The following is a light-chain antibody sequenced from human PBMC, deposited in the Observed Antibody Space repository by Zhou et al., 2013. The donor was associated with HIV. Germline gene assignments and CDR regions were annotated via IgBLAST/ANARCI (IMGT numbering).Light chain of an antibody. Sequence: DIQMTQSPSSLSASVGDRVTITCQASQDISNYLNWYQQKPGKAPKLLIYAASSLQSGVPSRFSGSGSGTDFTLTISSLQPEDFATYYCQQSYSTLWTFGQGTKVDNQT. CDR3: QQSYSTLWT. CDR1: QDISNY. CDR2: AAS. V-gene: IGKV1-39*01. J-gene: IGKJ1*01.